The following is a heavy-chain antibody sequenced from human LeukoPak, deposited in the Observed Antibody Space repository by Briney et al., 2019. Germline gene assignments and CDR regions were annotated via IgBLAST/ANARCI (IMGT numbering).Heavy chain of an antibody. CDR1: GFAFSGYW. CDR2: INHDGSAT. D-gene: IGHD5-18*01. J-gene: IGHJ4*02. Sequence: GGSLRLSCAASGFAFSGYWMHWVRQAPGKGLVWVSRINHDGSATIYADSVKGRFIISRDNSKNTLHLQMNSLRTEDTAVYYCAKEERDSLYYWGQGTLVTVSS. V-gene: IGHV3-74*01. CDR3: AKEERDSLYY.